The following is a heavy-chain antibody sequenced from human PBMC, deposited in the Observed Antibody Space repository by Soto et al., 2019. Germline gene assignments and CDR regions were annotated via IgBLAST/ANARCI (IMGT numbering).Heavy chain of an antibody. J-gene: IGHJ4*02. CDR3: ARDTWAADY. D-gene: IGHD3-16*01. Sequence: GGSLILSCAASGFTVSTKYMSWVRQAPGKGLEWVSVIYSGGSTFYADSVRGRFTISRDNSKNTVNLQMNSLRAEDTAVYYCARDTWAADYWGQGTLVTVSS. CDR2: IYSGGST. CDR1: GFTVSTKY. V-gene: IGHV3-66*01.